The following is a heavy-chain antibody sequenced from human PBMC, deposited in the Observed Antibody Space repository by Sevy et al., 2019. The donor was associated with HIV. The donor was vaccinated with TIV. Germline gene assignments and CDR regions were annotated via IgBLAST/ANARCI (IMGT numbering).Heavy chain of an antibody. CDR2: ISYDGSNK. Sequence: GGSLRLSCAASGFTFSSYGMHWVRQAPGKGLEWVAVISYDGSNKYYADSVKGQFTISGDNSKNTLYLQMNSLMAEDTAVYYCAKDLLDIVVVPAALLRTTYGMDVWGQGTTVTVSS. D-gene: IGHD2-2*03. CDR3: AKDLLDIVVVPAALLRTTYGMDV. CDR1: GFTFSSYG. J-gene: IGHJ6*02. V-gene: IGHV3-30*18.